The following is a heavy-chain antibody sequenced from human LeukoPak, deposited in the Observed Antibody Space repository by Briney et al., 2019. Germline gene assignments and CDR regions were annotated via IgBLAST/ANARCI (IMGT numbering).Heavy chain of an antibody. CDR2: IWYDGSNK. D-gene: IGHD2-21*02. V-gene: IGHV3-33*01. Sequence: QPGGSLRLSCAASGFTFSSYGMHWVRQAPGKGLEWVAVIWYDGSNKYYADSVKGRFTISRDNPKNTLYLQMNSLRAEDTAVYYCARQVYCGGDCYTFDYWGQGTLVTVSS. CDR3: ARQVYCGGDCYTFDY. J-gene: IGHJ4*02. CDR1: GFTFSSYG.